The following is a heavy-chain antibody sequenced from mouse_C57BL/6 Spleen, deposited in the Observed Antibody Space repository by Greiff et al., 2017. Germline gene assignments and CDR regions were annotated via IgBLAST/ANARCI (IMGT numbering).Heavy chain of an antibody. Sequence: QVHVKQPGAELVKPGASVKVSCKASGYTFTSYWMHWVKQRPGQGLEWIGRIHPSDSDTNYNQKFKGKATLTVDKSSSTAYMQLSSLTSEDSAVYYCAISRIKVVGAYWGQGTLVTVSA. CDR1: GYTFTSYW. J-gene: IGHJ3*01. V-gene: IGHV1-74*01. CDR2: IHPSDSDT. CDR3: AISRIKVVGAY. D-gene: IGHD1-1*02.